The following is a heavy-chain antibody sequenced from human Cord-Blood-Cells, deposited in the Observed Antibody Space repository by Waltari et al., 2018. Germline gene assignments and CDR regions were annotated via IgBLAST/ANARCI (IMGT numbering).Heavy chain of an antibody. D-gene: IGHD3-3*01. CDR1: GFTFSSYG. CDR3: AKDKGRLGFLEWYFDY. Sequence: QVQLVESGGGVVQPGRSLRLSCAASGFTFSSYGMHWVRKAPGKGLEWVAVISYDGSNKYYADSVKGRFTISRDNSKNTLYLQMNSLRAEDTAVYYCAKDKGRLGFLEWYFDYWGQGTLVTVSS. J-gene: IGHJ4*02. V-gene: IGHV3-30*18. CDR2: ISYDGSNK.